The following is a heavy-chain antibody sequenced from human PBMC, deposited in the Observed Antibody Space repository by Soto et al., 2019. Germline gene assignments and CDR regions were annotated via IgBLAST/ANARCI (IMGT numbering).Heavy chain of an antibody. D-gene: IGHD1-7*01. Sequence: GGSLRLSCAASGFTFSSYSMNWVRQAPGKGLEWVSSISSSSSYIYYADSVKGRFTISRDNAKNSLYLQMNSLRAEDTAVYYCARGGELYYYYYYMDVWGKGTTVTSP. CDR1: GFTFSSYS. J-gene: IGHJ6*03. CDR2: ISSSSSYI. CDR3: ARGGELYYYYYYMDV. V-gene: IGHV3-21*01.